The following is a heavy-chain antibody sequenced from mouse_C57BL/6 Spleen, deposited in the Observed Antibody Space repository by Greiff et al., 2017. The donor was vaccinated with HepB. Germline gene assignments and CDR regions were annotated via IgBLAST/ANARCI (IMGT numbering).Heavy chain of an antibody. CDR2: IYPSDSET. CDR3: ASRGLRNWYFDV. V-gene: IGHV1-61*01. CDR1: GYTFTSYW. D-gene: IGHD3-1*01. J-gene: IGHJ1*03. Sequence: QVQLQQPGAELVRPGSSVKLSCKASGYTFTSYWMDWVKQRPGQGLEWIGNIYPSDSETHYNQKFKDKATLTVDKSSSTAYMQLSSLTSEDSAVYYCASRGLRNWYFDVWGTGTTVTVSS.